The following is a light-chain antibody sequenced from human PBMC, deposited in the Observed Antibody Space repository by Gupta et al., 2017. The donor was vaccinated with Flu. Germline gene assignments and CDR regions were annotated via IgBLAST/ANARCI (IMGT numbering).Light chain of an antibody. J-gene: IGLJ1*01. Sequence: QSALTQPASVSGSAGQSITISCTGTSSDVGGYNYVSWYQQHPGKAPKLMIYEVSNRPSGVSNRFSVSKSGNTASLTISSLQAEDEAGYYCSSYTINTTLVFGTGTKVTVL. CDR3: SSYTINTTLV. CDR1: SSDVGGYNY. CDR2: EVS. V-gene: IGLV2-14*01.